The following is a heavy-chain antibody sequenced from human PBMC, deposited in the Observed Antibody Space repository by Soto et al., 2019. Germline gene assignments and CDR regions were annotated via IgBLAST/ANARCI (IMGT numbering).Heavy chain of an antibody. CDR1: GFTFDDYA. CDR3: AKVSPMGYFFDF. V-gene: IGHV3-9*01. CDR2: ISWNSGSI. Sequence: SLRLSCAASGFTFDDYAMHWVRQAPGKGLEWVSGISWNSGSIGYADSVKGRFTISRDNSKNTLYLEMNSLRGEDTAVYYCAKVSPMGYFFDFWGQGTLVTVSS. J-gene: IGHJ4*02.